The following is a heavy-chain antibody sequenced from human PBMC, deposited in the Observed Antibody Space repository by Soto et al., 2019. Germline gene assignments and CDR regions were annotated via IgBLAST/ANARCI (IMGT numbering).Heavy chain of an antibody. CDR3: ARYDVSFYGVDV. CDR1: GFTFSDYH. CDR2: ISPRSTYT. D-gene: IGHD3-3*01. Sequence: QVQLVESGGGLVKPGGSLRLSCAASGFTFSDYHMSWIRQAPGKGLEWLSYISPRSTYTNYAESVKDRFTISRDGATTSVYLQMNSLRVEDTAVYFCARYDVSFYGVDVWGQGTTVTVSS. V-gene: IGHV3-11*05. J-gene: IGHJ6*02.